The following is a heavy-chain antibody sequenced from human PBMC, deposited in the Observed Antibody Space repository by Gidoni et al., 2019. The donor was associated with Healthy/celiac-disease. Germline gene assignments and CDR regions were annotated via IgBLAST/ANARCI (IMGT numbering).Heavy chain of an antibody. CDR2: INHSGST. V-gene: IGHV4-34*01. J-gene: IGHJ4*02. CDR1: GGSFSGYY. D-gene: IGHD5-12*01. CDR3: ARGYTYSGYGG. Sequence: QVQLQQWGAGLLTPSETLSLPCAVYGGSFSGYYWSWIRQPPGKGLEWIGEINHSGSTNYNPSLKSRVTISVDTSKNQFSLKLSSVTAADTAVYYCARGYTYSGYGGWGQGTLVTVSS.